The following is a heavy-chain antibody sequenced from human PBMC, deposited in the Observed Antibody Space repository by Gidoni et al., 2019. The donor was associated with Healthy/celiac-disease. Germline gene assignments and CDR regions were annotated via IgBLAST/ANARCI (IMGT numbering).Heavy chain of an antibody. CDR2: ISSSSSYI. Sequence: EVQLVESGGGLVKPGGSLRLSCAASGFTFSSYSMNWVRQAPGKGLEWVSSISSSSSYIYYADSVKGRFTISRDNAKNSLYLQMNSLRAEDTAVYYCARQTPGPYYDSVISTGDYWGQGTLVTVSS. D-gene: IGHD3-22*01. CDR1: GFTFSSYS. J-gene: IGHJ4*02. CDR3: ARQTPGPYYDSVISTGDY. V-gene: IGHV3-21*01.